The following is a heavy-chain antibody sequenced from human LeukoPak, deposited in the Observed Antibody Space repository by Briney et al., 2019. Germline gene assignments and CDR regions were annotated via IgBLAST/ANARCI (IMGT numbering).Heavy chain of an antibody. CDR2: IYYSGST. V-gene: IGHV4-61*01. J-gene: IGHJ4*02. Sequence: SETLSLTCTVSGGSVSSGSYYWSWIRQPPGKGLEWIGYIYYSGSTNYNPSLKSRVTISVGTSKNQFSLKLSSVTAADTAVYYCARESRIAARNFDYWGQGTLVTVAS. CDR3: ARESRIAARNFDY. CDR1: GGSVSSGSYY. D-gene: IGHD6-6*01.